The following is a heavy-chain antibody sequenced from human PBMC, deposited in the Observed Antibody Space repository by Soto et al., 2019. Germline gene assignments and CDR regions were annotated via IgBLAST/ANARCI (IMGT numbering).Heavy chain of an antibody. D-gene: IGHD3-10*01. V-gene: IGHV1-18*04. Sequence: ASVKVSCKASGYTFTSYGIRWVRQAPGQGLEWMGLLSASHGKTNYAQKLTGRVTMTTDTSTSTAYMELRSLRSDDTAVYYCARVCIYYGSARGVLDPWGQGTLVTVSS. J-gene: IGHJ5*02. CDR3: ARVCIYYGSARGVLDP. CDR1: GYTFTSYG. CDR2: LSASHGKT.